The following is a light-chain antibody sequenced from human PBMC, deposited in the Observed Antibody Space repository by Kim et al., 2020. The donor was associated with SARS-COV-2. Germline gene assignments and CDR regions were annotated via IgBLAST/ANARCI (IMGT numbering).Light chain of an antibody. J-gene: IGLJ3*02. CDR1: SSNIGSNN. CDR3: AAWDDRLNGWL. CDR2: SNN. V-gene: IGLV1-44*01. Sequence: GQRITIACSGSSSNIGSNNVNWYQHIPGKAPKLLIHSNNQRPSGVPDQFSGSKSGTSASLAISGLQPEDEADYYCAAWDDRLNGWLFGGGTKLTVL.